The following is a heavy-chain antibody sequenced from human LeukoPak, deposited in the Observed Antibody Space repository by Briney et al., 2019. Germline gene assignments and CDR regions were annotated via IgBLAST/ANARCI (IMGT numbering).Heavy chain of an antibody. D-gene: IGHD4-11*01. CDR3: ARWGNDYSQFDS. V-gene: IGHV3-23*01. CDR1: GLTVSSYS. Sequence: PGGSLRLSCAASGLTVSSYSMNWVRQAPGKGLEWVSVVSGSGDNTNYADSVKGRFTISRDNSKNTLFLQMNSLRTEDTAVYFCARWGNDYSQFDSWGQGTLVTVS. CDR2: VSGSGDNT. J-gene: IGHJ4*02.